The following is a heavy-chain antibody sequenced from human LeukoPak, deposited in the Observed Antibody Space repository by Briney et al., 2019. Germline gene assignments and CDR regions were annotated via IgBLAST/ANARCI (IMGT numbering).Heavy chain of an antibody. D-gene: IGHD3-10*01. CDR3: ARQPITTWFGEFLDY. CDR1: GGSISSSSYY. CDR2: IYYSEST. J-gene: IGHJ4*02. Sequence: SETLSLTCTVSGGSISSSSYYWGWIRQPPGKGLEWIGSIYYSESTYYNPSLKSRVTISVDTSKNQFSLKLSSVTAADTAVYYCARQPITTWFGEFLDYWGQGTLVTVSS. V-gene: IGHV4-39*01.